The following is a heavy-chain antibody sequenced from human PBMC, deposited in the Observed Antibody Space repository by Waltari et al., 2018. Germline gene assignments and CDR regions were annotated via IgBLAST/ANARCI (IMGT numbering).Heavy chain of an antibody. CDR3: ASSIAAAGIYPYYFDY. D-gene: IGHD6-13*01. CDR1: GGSISSGGYS. CDR2: IYHSGRT. J-gene: IGHJ4*02. V-gene: IGHV4-30-2*01. Sequence: QLQLQESGSGLVKPSQTLSLTCAVSGGSISSGGYSWSWIRQPPGKGLEWIGYIYHSGRTYYNPSHKSRVTIEEGRSKNQFSLKLGAVTAADTAVYYCASSIAAAGIYPYYFDYWGQGTLVTVSS.